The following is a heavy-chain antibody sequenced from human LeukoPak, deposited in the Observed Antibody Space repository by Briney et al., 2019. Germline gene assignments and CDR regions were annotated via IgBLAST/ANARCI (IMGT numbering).Heavy chain of an antibody. J-gene: IGHJ4*02. V-gene: IGHV3-30*02. Sequence: GGSLRLSCAASGFTFSSYGMHWVRQAPGKGLEWVPFIRYDGSNKYYADSVKGRFTISRDNSKNTLYLQMNSLRAEDTAVYYCAKESQDVLLWFGDGYWGQGTLVTVSS. CDR2: IRYDGSNK. CDR3: AKESQDVLLWFGDGY. D-gene: IGHD3-10*01. CDR1: GFTFSSYG.